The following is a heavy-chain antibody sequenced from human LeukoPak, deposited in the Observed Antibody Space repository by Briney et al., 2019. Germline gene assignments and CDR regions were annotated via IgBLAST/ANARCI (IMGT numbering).Heavy chain of an antibody. Sequence: SETLSLTCTVSGGSMSSYSWSWIRQPPGEGLEWIGFIYYSGSTNYNPSLKSRVTISVDTSKSQFSLKVNSVTAAHPAVYYCGRHQTRGWGLDYGGQGTLVTVPS. CDR3: GRHQTRGWGLDY. CDR2: IYYSGST. CDR1: GGSMSSYS. V-gene: IGHV4-59*08. D-gene: IGHD6-19*01. J-gene: IGHJ4*02.